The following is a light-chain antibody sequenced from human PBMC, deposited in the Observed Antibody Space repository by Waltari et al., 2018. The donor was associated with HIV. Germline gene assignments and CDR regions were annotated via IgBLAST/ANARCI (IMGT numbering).Light chain of an antibody. CDR2: DDS. J-gene: IGLJ3*02. V-gene: IGLV3-21*04. CDR1: NIGSKS. CDR3: QVWDSSSDHPV. Sequence: SYVLTQPPSVSVAPGKTARITCGGNNIGSKSGHWYQQKPGQAPVLVIYDDSDRPSGIPGRFSGSNSGNTATLTISRVEAGDEADYYCQVWDSSSDHPVFGGGTKLTVL.